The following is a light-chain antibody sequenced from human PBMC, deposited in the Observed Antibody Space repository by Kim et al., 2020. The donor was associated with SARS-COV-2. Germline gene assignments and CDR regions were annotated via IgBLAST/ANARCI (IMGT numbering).Light chain of an antibody. CDR1: QSVGSD. CDR2: GAS. CDR3: QQYNNWPLT. J-gene: IGKJ4*01. Sequence: EVVMTQSPATLSVSPGERATLSCRASQSVGSDLAWYQQKPGQPPRLLFYGASTKVSGVPAGFSGSGSGTQFTLTISSLQSEDFAVYYCQQYNNWPLTFGGGTKVDIK. V-gene: IGKV3D-15*01.